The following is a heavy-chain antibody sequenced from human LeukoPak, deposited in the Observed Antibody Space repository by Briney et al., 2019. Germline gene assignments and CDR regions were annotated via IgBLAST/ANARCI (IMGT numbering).Heavy chain of an antibody. J-gene: IGHJ4*02. CDR3: ARVEASGYDYGAFDY. Sequence: GGSLRLSCAASGFTFSSYAMHWVRQAPGKGLEWVANIKQDGSEKYYVDSVKGRFTISRDNAKNSLYLQMNSLRAEDTAVYYCARVEASGYDYGAFDYWGQGTLVTVSS. D-gene: IGHD5-12*01. V-gene: IGHV3-7*01. CDR1: GFTFSSYA. CDR2: IKQDGSEK.